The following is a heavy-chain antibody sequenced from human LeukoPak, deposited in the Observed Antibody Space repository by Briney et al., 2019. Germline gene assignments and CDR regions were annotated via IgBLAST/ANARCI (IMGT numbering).Heavy chain of an antibody. CDR2: IYYSAT. V-gene: IGHV4-59*01. D-gene: IGHD3-10*01. CDR1: GDSISSYY. J-gene: IGHJ6*03. Sequence: SETLSLTCTVSGDSISSYYWSWIRQPPGKGLEWIGYIYYSATNYNPSLKSRVTMSVDTSKNQISLNLTSVTAADTAVYYCAASGNYFPYYYYMHVWGKGTTVTISS. CDR3: AASGNYFPYYYYMHV.